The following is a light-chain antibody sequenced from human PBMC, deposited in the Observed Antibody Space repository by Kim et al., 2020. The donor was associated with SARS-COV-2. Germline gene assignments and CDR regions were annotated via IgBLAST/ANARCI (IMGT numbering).Light chain of an antibody. CDR1: KLGDKY. Sequence: ASPGQTATIPCSADKLGDKYVCWYQQKPGQSPVLVNNQDDKRPAGIPERFSGSNSGNTATLTISGTQAMDEADYHCQAWGSTTVVFGGGTQLTVL. J-gene: IGLJ3*02. CDR2: QDD. CDR3: QAWGSTTVV. V-gene: IGLV3-1*01.